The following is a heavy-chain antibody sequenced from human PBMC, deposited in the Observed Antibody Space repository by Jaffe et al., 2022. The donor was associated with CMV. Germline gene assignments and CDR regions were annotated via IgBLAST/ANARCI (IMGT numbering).Heavy chain of an antibody. V-gene: IGHV3-48*02. CDR1: GFTFSSYS. J-gene: IGHJ6*02. D-gene: IGHD6-13*01. CDR3: ARVNRRSSSWYDYYGMDV. Sequence: EVQLVESGGGLVQPGGSLRLSCAASGFTFSSYSMNWVRQAPGKGLEWVSYISSSSSTIYYADSVKGRFTISRDNAKNSLYLQMNSLRDEDTAVYYCARVNRRSSSWYDYYGMDVWGQGTTVTVSS. CDR2: ISSSSSTI.